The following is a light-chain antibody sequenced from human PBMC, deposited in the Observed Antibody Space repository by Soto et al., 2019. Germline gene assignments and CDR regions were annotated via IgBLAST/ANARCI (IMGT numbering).Light chain of an antibody. V-gene: IGLV2-14*01. J-gene: IGLJ1*01. CDR1: SSDIGTYNY. CDR2: EVT. Sequence: QSVLTQPASVSGSPGRSITISCTGTSSDIGTYNYLSWYQQHPGKAPKLIIYEVTNRPSGVSSRFSGSKSGNTASLTISGLQAEEEADYYCSSYTSSHTYVFGSGTKVTVL. CDR3: SSYTSSHTYV.